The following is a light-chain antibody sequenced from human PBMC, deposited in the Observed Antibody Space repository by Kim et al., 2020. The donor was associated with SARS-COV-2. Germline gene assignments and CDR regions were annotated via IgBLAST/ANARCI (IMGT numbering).Light chain of an antibody. CDR3: QQYNNWPRT. CDR1: QSVSSS. Sequence: EIVMTQSPATLSVSPGERVTLSCRASQSVSSSLAWYQQKPGQAPRLLIYGASTRATGIPARFTGSGSGTEFTLTISGLQSEDFAVYCCQQYNNWPRTFGQGTKVDIK. CDR2: GAS. V-gene: IGKV3-15*01. J-gene: IGKJ1*01.